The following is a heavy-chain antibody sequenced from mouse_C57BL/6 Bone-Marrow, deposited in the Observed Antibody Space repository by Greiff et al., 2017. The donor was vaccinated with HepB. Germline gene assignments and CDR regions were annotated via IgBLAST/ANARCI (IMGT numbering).Heavy chain of an antibody. CDR1: GYTFTSYW. V-gene: IGHV1-61*01. CDR3: ERRALLRHFAY. Sequence: VQLQQPGAELVRPGSSVKLSCKASGYTFTSYWMDWVKQRPGQGLEWIGNIYPSDSETHYNQKFKDKATLTVDKSSSTAYMQLSSLTSEDSAVYYCERRALLRHFAYWGQGTLVTVSA. CDR2: IYPSDSET. D-gene: IGHD1-2*01. J-gene: IGHJ3*01.